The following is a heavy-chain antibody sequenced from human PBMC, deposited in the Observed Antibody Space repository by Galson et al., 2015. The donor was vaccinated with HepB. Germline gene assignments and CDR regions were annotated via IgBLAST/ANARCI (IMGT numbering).Heavy chain of an antibody. CDR2: INPNSGGT. CDR3: ARGTRITIFGVVTEALSG. Sequence: SVKVSCKASGYTFTGYYMHWVRQAPGQGLEWMGWINPNSGGTNYAQKFQGRVTMTRDTSISTAYMELSRLRSDDTAVYDCARGTRITIFGVVTEALSGWGQGTLVTVSS. V-gene: IGHV1-2*02. CDR1: GYTFTGYY. J-gene: IGHJ4*02. D-gene: IGHD3-3*01.